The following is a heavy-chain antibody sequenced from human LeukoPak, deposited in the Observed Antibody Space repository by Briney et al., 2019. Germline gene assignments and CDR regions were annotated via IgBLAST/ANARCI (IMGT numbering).Heavy chain of an antibody. CDR1: GGSISCSSYY. Sequence: PSETLSLTCTVSGGSISCSSYYWGWIRQPPGKGLEWIGSIYYSGSTYYNPSLKSRVTISVDTSKNQFSLKLSSVTAADTAVYYCARDGAVAARPDYWGQGTLVTVSS. J-gene: IGHJ4*02. D-gene: IGHD6-19*01. CDR2: IYYSGST. V-gene: IGHV4-39*07. CDR3: ARDGAVAARPDY.